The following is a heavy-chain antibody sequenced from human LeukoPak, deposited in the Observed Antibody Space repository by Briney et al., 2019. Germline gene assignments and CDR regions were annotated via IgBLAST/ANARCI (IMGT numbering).Heavy chain of an antibody. J-gene: IGHJ4*02. V-gene: IGHV3-66*01. D-gene: IGHD6-19*01. CDR3: ARDRGDTSGWPIIDY. CDR1: GLTVNNNH. CDR2: IQSGST. Sequence: PGGSLRLSCAASGLTVNNNHMSWVRQAPGKGLEWVSLIQSGSTHYADSVKGRFTISRDNSKNTLYPQMNSLRAEDTAVYYCARDRGDTSGWPIIDYWGQGTLVTVSS.